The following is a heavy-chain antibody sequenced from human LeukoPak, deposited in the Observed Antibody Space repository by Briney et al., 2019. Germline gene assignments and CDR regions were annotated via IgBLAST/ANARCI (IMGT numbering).Heavy chain of an antibody. D-gene: IGHD2-15*01. J-gene: IGHJ6*02. V-gene: IGHV1-18*01. CDR1: GYTFTTCA. CDR2: ISAYNGNT. Sequence: GASVKVSCKASGYTFTTCAMHWVRQAPGQGLEWMGWISAYNGNTNYAQKLQGRVTMTTDTSTSTAYMELRSLRSDDTAVYYCARDPPRIVVVVAATNYYGMDVWGQGTTVTVSS. CDR3: ARDPPRIVVVVAATNYYGMDV.